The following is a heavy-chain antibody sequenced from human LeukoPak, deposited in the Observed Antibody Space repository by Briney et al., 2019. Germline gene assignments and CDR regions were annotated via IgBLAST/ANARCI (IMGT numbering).Heavy chain of an antibody. D-gene: IGHD3-10*01. J-gene: IGHJ4*02. V-gene: IGHV1-24*01. Sequence: ASVKVSCKVSGYTLTELSMHWVRQAPGKGLEWMGGFDPEDGETIYAQKFQGRVTMTEDTSTDTAYMELSSLRSEDTAVYYCATGLNYYGSGSYYKRPDYWGQGTLVTVSS. CDR3: ATGLNYYGSGSYYKRPDY. CDR1: GYTLTELS. CDR2: FDPEDGET.